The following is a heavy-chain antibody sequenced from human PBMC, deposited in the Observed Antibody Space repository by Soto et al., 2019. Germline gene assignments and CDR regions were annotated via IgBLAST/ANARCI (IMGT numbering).Heavy chain of an antibody. CDR1: GFTFRTYS. V-gene: IGHV3-21*01. J-gene: IGHJ6*02. CDR2: ISSTSFYI. CDR3: ARDTTTSLMDV. D-gene: IGHD4-17*01. Sequence: EVQLVESGGGLVKPGGSLRLSCAASGFTFRTYSMNWVRQAPGKGLEWVSSISSTSFYIYYADSLKGRFTISRDNARNSLYLQMNSLRVEDTAVYYCARDTTTSLMDVWGQGTTVTVSS.